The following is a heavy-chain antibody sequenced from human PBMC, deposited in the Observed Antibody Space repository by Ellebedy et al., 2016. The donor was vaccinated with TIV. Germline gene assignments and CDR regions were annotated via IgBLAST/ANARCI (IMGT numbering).Heavy chain of an antibody. CDR2: TRKKARRYTS. Sequence: GESLKISCAASGFTLSDHYMDWVRQAPGKGLEWVGRTRKKARRYTSVYAASVKGRFTISRDDSKNSLYLQMNSLKTEDTAVYYCARGVEGAISDYWGQGTLVTVSS. D-gene: IGHD1-26*01. CDR3: ARGVEGAISDY. V-gene: IGHV3-72*01. CDR1: GFTLSDHY. J-gene: IGHJ4*02.